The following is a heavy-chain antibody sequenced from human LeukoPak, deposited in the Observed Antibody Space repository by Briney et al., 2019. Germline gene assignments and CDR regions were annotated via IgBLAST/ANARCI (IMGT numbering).Heavy chain of an antibody. CDR2: INPSGGST. Sequence: ASVKVSCKASGYTFNNHYMYWVRQAPGQGLEWMGVINPSGGSTSYAQKFQGRVTMTRDTSTRTVYMEVNSLRSEDTAVYYCARSPTIYYGMDVWGQGTTVTVSS. V-gene: IGHV1-46*02. CDR1: GYTFNNHY. CDR3: ARSPTIYYGMDV. J-gene: IGHJ6*02. D-gene: IGHD3-3*01.